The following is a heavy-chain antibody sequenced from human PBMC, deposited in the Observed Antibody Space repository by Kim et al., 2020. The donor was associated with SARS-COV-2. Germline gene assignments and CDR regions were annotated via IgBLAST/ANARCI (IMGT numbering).Heavy chain of an antibody. D-gene: IGHD3-10*01. V-gene: IGHV3-53*01. CDR1: GFTVSSNY. J-gene: IGHJ4*02. CDR2: IYSGGST. Sequence: GGSLRLSCAASGFTVSSNYMSWVRQAPGKGLEWVSVIYSGGSTYYADSVKGRFTISRDNSKNTLYLQMNSLRAEDTAVYYCAREGNYYGSGSHGDYWGQGTLVTLSP. CDR3: AREGNYYGSGSHGDY.